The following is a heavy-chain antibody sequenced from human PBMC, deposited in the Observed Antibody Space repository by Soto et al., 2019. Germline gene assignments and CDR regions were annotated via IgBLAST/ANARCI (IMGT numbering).Heavy chain of an antibody. CDR3: ARDPSDEQQLAHYYGMDV. Sequence: QVQLVQSGAEVKKPGSSVKVSCKASGGTFSSYAISWVRQAPGQGLEWMGGIIPIFGTANYAQKFQGRVTITADESTSTAYMELSSLRSEDTAVYYCARDPSDEQQLAHYYGMDVWGQGTTVTVSS. D-gene: IGHD6-13*01. V-gene: IGHV1-69*01. CDR1: GGTFSSYA. CDR2: IIPIFGTA. J-gene: IGHJ6*02.